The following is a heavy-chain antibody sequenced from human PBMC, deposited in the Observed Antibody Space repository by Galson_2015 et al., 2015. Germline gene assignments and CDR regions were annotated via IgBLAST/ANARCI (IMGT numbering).Heavy chain of an antibody. D-gene: IGHD3-3*01. J-gene: IGHJ4*02. CDR2: ISSTTTYI. CDR1: EFTFSSYY. CDR3: ARQILDYDFWSGYYPTNFDY. Sequence: SLRLSCAASEFTFSSYYMSWVRQAPGKGPEWVSSISSTTTYIYYADSVKGRFTISRDNAKNSLYLQMNSLGAEDTAVYYCARQILDYDFWSGYYPTNFDYWGQGTLVTVSS. V-gene: IGHV3-21*01.